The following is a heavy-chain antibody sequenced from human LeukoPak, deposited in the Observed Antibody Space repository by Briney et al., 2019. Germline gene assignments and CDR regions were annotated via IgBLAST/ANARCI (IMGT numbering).Heavy chain of an antibody. CDR3: ARLSRDRLYYFDY. V-gene: IGHV4-30-2*01. Sequence: PSETLSLTCTVSGGSISSGGYYWSWIRQPPGKGLEWIGYIYHSGSTYYNPSLKSRVTISVDRSKNQFSLKLSSVTAADTAVYYCARLSRDRLYYFDYWGQGTLVTVSS. CDR1: GGSISSGGYY. D-gene: IGHD3-16*02. J-gene: IGHJ4*02. CDR2: IYHSGST.